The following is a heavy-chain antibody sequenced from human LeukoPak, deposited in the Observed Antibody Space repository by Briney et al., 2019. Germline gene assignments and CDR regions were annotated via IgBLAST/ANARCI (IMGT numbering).Heavy chain of an antibody. CDR3: ARDVGLP. Sequence: GGSLRLSCAASGFTFSSYAMHWVRQAPGKGLEWVAVISYDGSNKYYADSVKGRFTVSRDNSKNTLYLQMNSLRAEDTAVYYCARDVGLPWGQGTLVTVSS. D-gene: IGHD5-18*01. J-gene: IGHJ4*02. V-gene: IGHV3-30*04. CDR2: ISYDGSNK. CDR1: GFTFSSYA.